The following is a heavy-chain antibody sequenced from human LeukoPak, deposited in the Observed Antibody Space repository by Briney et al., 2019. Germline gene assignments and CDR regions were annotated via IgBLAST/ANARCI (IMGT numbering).Heavy chain of an antibody. CDR1: GGSISSGDNY. D-gene: IGHD6-13*01. CDR3: ARGDLYSSSWYH. V-gene: IGHV4-30-4*08. CDR2: SYYSGST. Sequence: SETLSLTCTVSGGSISSGDNYWSWIRQPPGKGLEWIGYSYYSGSTYYNPSLKSRVTISVDTSKNQFSLKLSSVTAADTAVYYCARGDLYSSSWYHWGQGTLVTVSS. J-gene: IGHJ4*02.